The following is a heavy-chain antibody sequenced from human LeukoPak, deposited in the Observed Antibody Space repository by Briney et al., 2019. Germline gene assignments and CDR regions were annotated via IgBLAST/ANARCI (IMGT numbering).Heavy chain of an antibody. Sequence: GASVKVSCKASGYTFSDYYIHWVRQAPGQGLEWMGWTNPSNGATNYAQKFQGRVTMTRDTSIKTVYMELSRLRSDDTAVYSCARKDFYYGGMDVWGPGTTVTVSS. V-gene: IGHV1-2*02. J-gene: IGHJ6*02. CDR2: TNPSNGAT. CDR3: ARKDFYYGGMDV. CDR1: GYTFSDYY.